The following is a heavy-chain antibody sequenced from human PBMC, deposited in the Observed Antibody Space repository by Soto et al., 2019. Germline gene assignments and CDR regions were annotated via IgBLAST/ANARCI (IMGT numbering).Heavy chain of an antibody. CDR2: ISYDGSNK. D-gene: IGHD3-22*01. CDR3: ATEKGYYDSSGSP. CDR1: GFTFSSYG. J-gene: IGHJ5*02. Sequence: QVQLVESGGGVVQPGRSLRLSCAASGFTFSSYGMHWVRQAPGKGLEWVAVISYDGSNKYYADSVKGRFTISRDNSKNTLYLQMNSLRAEDTAVYYCATEKGYYDSSGSPWGQGTLVTVSS. V-gene: IGHV3-30*03.